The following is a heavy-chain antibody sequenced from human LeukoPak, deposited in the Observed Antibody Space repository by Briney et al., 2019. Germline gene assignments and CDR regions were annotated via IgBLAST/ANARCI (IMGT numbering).Heavy chain of an antibody. CDR1: GYTFTSYY. V-gene: IGHV1-2*02. J-gene: IGHJ4*02. CDR2: INPNSGGT. D-gene: IGHD6-13*01. CDR3: ARCRSPSAIAAHPGFDY. Sequence: GASVKVSCKASGYTFTSYYMHWVRQAPGQGLEWMGWINPNSGGTNYAQKFQGRVTMTRDTSISTAYMELSRLRSDDTAVYYCARCRSPSAIAAHPGFDYWGQGTLVTVSS.